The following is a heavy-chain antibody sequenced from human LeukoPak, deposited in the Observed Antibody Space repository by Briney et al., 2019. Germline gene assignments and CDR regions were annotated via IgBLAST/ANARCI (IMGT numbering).Heavy chain of an antibody. V-gene: IGHV4-34*01. D-gene: IGHD6-19*01. CDR2: INHSGST. Sequence: SETLSLTCAVYGGSFSGYYWSWIRQPPGKGLEWIGEINHSGSTNYNPSLKSRVTISVDTSKNQFSLKLSSATAADTAVYYCARALGWYSSGWYHSAYYYGMDVWGQGTTVTVSS. J-gene: IGHJ6*02. CDR1: GGSFSGYY. CDR3: ARALGWYSSGWYHSAYYYGMDV.